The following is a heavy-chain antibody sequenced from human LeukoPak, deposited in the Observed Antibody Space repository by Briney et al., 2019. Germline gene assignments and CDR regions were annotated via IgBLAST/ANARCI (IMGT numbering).Heavy chain of an antibody. CDR3: ARTENYIPEDWFDP. CDR1: GDTLTDYY. D-gene: IGHD5-24*01. Sequence: ASVKVSCKASGDTLTDYYMHWVRQAPGQGLEWMGWINPNSGATNFAQKFQGRVTMTRDTSISTAYMELTSLRSDDTAVYYCARTENYIPEDWFDPWGQGTLVTVSS. J-gene: IGHJ5*02. V-gene: IGHV1-2*02. CDR2: INPNSGAT.